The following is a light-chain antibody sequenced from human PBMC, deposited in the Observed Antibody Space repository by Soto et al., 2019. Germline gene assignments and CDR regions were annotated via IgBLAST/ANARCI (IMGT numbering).Light chain of an antibody. Sequence: EIVLTQSPGTLSLSPGERATLSCRASQSVSSSYLAWYQQKPGQAPRLLIYGASSRATGIPDRFSGSVSGTGFTLTISRLEPEDVAAYYCQQYGSSPPWTFGQGTKVEIK. CDR3: QQYGSSPPWT. J-gene: IGKJ1*01. V-gene: IGKV3-20*01. CDR1: QSVSSSY. CDR2: GAS.